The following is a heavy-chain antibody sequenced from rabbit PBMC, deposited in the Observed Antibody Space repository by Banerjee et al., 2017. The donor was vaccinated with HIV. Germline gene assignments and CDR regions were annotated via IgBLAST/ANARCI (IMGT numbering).Heavy chain of an antibody. J-gene: IGHJ4*01. CDR1: GFDFSSYY. V-gene: IGHV1S7*01. CDR2: IYAGKGTA. CDR3: ARGLVAGVFDL. Sequence: QLEETGGGLVQPGGSLPLSCKASGFDFSSYYMSWVRQAPGKGLEWIGTIYAGKGTADYASWVNGRFTISSDNAQNTVDLQMNSLTAADTATYFCARGLVAGVFDLWGQGPLVT. D-gene: IGHD4-1*01.